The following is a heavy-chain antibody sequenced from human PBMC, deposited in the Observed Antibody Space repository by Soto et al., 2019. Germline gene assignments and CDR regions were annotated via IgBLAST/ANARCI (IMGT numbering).Heavy chain of an antibody. D-gene: IGHD6-6*01. CDR2: ISGSGGST. Sequence: EVQLLESGGGLVQPGGSLRLSCAASGFTFSSYAMSWVRQAPGKGLEWVSAISGSGGSTYYADSVKGRFTISRDNSNNTLYLQMNSLRAEDTAVYYCATRSSSSLGYYYYYMDVWGKGTTVTVSS. CDR3: ATRSSSSLGYYYYYMDV. CDR1: GFTFSSYA. V-gene: IGHV3-23*01. J-gene: IGHJ6*03.